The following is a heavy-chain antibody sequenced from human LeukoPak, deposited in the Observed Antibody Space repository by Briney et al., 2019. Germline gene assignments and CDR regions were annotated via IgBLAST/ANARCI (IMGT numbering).Heavy chain of an antibody. V-gene: IGHV4-4*02. CDR1: GASIITTDW. CDR3: AGRRPWFDP. CDR2: VYHSGTT. J-gene: IGHJ5*02. Sequence: SETLSLTCAVSGASIITTDWWSWVRPPPGKGLEWIGDVYHSGTTNYNSALKSRVTISVDKSKNQFSLEVNSVTAADTAVYYCAGRRPWFDPWGQGVLVTVSS.